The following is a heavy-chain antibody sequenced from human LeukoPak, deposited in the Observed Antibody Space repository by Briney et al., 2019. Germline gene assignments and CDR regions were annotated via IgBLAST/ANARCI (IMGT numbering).Heavy chain of an antibody. CDR3: TRDSALLGVAFDL. Sequence: GGSLRLSCSASGFPFNTYAIHWVRQAPGKGLGYVAGISSNGDNTDFADSAKGRFTISRDNSKSTLFLQMNSLRAEDTAVYFCTRDSALLGVAFDLWGQGTVVTVSS. V-gene: IGHV3-64D*06. D-gene: IGHD2-15*01. CDR1: GFPFNTYA. J-gene: IGHJ3*01. CDR2: ISSNGDNT.